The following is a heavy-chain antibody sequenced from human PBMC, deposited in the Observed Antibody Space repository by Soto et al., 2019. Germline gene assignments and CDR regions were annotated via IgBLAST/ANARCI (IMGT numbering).Heavy chain of an antibody. J-gene: IGHJ4*02. V-gene: IGHV3-9*01. D-gene: IGHD6-19*01. Sequence: EVQLVESGGGLVQPGRSLRLSCAASGFTFDDYAMHWVRQAPGKGLEWVSGISWNCGSIGYADSVKGRFTISRDNAKNSLYLQMNSLRAEDTALYYRGKVMGRGSGWTFGYWGQGTLGTVCS. CDR3: GKVMGRGSGWTFGY. CDR2: ISWNCGSI. CDR1: GFTFDDYA.